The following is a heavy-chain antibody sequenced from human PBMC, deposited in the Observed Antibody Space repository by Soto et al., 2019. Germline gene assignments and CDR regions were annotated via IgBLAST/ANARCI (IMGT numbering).Heavy chain of an antibody. Sequence: QVQLVESGGGVVQPGRSLRLSCAASGFTFSYYGMHWVRQAPGKGLECVALVSSDGSNLFYADSVKGRFTISRDNSKNTLCLQMNSLRAEDTAVYYCAKNTGGNSYYFDFWGQGTLVTVSS. CDR2: VSSDGSNL. J-gene: IGHJ4*02. CDR3: AKNTGGNSYYFDF. D-gene: IGHD2-21*01. CDR1: GFTFSYYG. V-gene: IGHV3-30*18.